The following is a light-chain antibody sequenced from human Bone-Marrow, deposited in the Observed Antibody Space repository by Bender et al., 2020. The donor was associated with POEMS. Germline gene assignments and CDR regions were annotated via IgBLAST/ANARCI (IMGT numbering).Light chain of an antibody. V-gene: IGLV2-23*02. CDR3: CLYAGSSTLV. CDR2: DVY. CDR1: SSDVGSYNV. Sequence: QSALTQPASVSGSPGQSITISCTGTSSDVGSYNVVSWYQQHPGKVPRLMIYDVYKRPSGVSNRFSGSKSDNTASLTISGLQAEDEADYYCCLYAGSSTLVFGGGTKLTVL. J-gene: IGLJ2*01.